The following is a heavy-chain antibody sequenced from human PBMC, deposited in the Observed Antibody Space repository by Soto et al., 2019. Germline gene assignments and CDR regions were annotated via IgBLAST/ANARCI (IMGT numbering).Heavy chain of an antibody. CDR1: GGTLNSYA. D-gene: IGHD3-9*01. J-gene: IGHJ6*02. CDR3: ARGTLTGSEYHFYYYGMDV. Sequence: QVQLVQSGVEVKKPGSSVKVSCKASGGTLNSYAIDWVRQAPGQGLDWMGGIIPIFGNTYYAQRLQGRVKLTADESTRTAYMELSTPTSEDTAVYYCARGTLTGSEYHFYYYGMDVWGQGTTVIVSS. V-gene: IGHV1-69*12. CDR2: IIPIFGNT.